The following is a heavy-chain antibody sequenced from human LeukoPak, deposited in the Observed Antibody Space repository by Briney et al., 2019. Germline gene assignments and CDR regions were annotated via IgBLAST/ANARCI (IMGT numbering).Heavy chain of an antibody. V-gene: IGHV3-49*03. CDR3: TRWALGIDY. D-gene: IGHD3-16*02. Sequence: PGGSLRLSCAASGFTFSSYAMSWFRQAPGKGLEWVGFIRSKAYGGTTEYAASVKGRFTISRDDSKSIAYLQMNSLKTEDTAVYYCTRWALGIDYWGQGTLVTVSS. CDR2: IRSKAYGGTT. CDR1: GFTFSSYA. J-gene: IGHJ4*02.